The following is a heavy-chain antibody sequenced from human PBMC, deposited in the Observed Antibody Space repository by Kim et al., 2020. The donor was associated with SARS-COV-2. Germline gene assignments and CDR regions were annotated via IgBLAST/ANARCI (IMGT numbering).Heavy chain of an antibody. V-gene: IGHV4-39*07. D-gene: IGHD6-13*01. Sequence: SETLSLTCTVSGGSISSSSYYWGWIRQPPGKGLEWIGSIYYSGSTYYNPSLKSRVTISVDTSKNQFSLKLSSVTAADTAVYYCARVSSWYGDAFDIWGQGTMVTVSS. CDR2: IYYSGST. J-gene: IGHJ3*02. CDR1: GGSISSSSYY. CDR3: ARVSSWYGDAFDI.